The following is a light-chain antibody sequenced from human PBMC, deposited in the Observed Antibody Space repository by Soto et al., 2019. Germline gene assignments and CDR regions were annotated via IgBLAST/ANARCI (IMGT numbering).Light chain of an antibody. CDR1: SSNIGAGYD. CDR3: QSYDISLSGLWV. V-gene: IGLV1-40*01. J-gene: IGLJ3*02. CDR2: GNS. Sequence: QAVVTQPPSVSGAPGQRVTISCTGSSSNIGAGYDVYWYQQLPGTAPKLLIYGNSNRPSGVPDRFSGSKSGTSASLAITGLQAEDEADYYCQSYDISLSGLWVFGGGTKLTVL.